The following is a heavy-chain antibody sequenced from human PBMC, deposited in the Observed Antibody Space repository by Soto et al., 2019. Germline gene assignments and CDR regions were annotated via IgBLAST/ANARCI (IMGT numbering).Heavy chain of an antibody. J-gene: IGHJ4*02. D-gene: IGHD2-15*01. Sequence: EVQLLESGGGLLQPGGSLRLSCAASGFTFSSYALNWVRQAPGKGLEWVSGTTGDGDTTFYAGSVKGRFTISRDNSRNTVYLQMNSVRAEDTAVYYCAKEMTSGSRLAFDYWGQGTLVTVSS. CDR1: GFTFSSYA. CDR2: TTGDGDTT. V-gene: IGHV3-23*01. CDR3: AKEMTSGSRLAFDY.